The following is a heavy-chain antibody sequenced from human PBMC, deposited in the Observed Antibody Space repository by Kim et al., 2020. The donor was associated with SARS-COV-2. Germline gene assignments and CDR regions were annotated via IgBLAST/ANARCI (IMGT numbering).Heavy chain of an antibody. V-gene: IGHV1-18*01. CDR2: ISAYNGNT. J-gene: IGHJ6*02. Sequence: ASVKVSCKASGYTFTSYGISWVRQAPGQGLEWMGWISAYNGNTNYAQKLQGRVTMTTDTSTSTAYMELRSLRSDDTAVYYCARAGGSDLILWFGEFGGGMDVWGQGTTVTVSS. CDR1: GYTFTSYG. CDR3: ARAGGSDLILWFGEFGGGMDV. D-gene: IGHD3-10*01.